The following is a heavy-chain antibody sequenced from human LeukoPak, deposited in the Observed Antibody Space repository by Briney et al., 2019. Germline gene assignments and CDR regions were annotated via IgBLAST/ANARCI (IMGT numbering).Heavy chain of an antibody. J-gene: IGHJ5*02. D-gene: IGHD3-10*01. V-gene: IGHV4-4*07. CDR1: GGSISSYY. CDR2: IYTSGST. Sequence: KPSETLSLTCTVSGGSISSYYWSWIRQPAGKGLEWIGRIYTSGSTNYNPSLKSRVTMSVDTSKNQFSLKLSSVTAADTAVYYCARVRITMVRGVTSGWFPRRNWFDPWGQGTLVTVSS. CDR3: ARVRITMVRGVTSGWFPRRNWFDP.